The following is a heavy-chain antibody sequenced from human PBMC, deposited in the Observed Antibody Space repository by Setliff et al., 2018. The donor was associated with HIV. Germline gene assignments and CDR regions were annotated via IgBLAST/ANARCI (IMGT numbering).Heavy chain of an antibody. Sequence: GSLRLSCAASGFTFSSYAMSWVRQAPGKGLEWVSVVYSAGNTYYADSVKGRFTVSRDESENTMYLQMRSLRAEDTAVYYCVRDLPPDYWGQGTLVTVSS. V-gene: IGHV3-53*01. J-gene: IGHJ4*02. CDR1: GFTFSSYA. CDR3: VRDLPPDY. CDR2: VYSAGNT.